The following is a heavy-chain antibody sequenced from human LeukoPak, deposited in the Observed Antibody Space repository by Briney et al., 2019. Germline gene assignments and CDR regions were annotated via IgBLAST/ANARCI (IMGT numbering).Heavy chain of an antibody. D-gene: IGHD3-22*01. CDR3: ARDGGYYDSSGIPY. CDR1: GGTFSSYA. V-gene: IGHV1-69*13. J-gene: IGHJ4*02. CDR2: IIPIFGTA. Sequence: SVKVSCKAPGGTFSSYAISWVRQAPGQGLEWMGGIIPIFGTANYAQKFQGRVTITADESTSTAYMELSSLRSEDTAVYYCARDGGYYDSSGIPYWGQGTLVTVSS.